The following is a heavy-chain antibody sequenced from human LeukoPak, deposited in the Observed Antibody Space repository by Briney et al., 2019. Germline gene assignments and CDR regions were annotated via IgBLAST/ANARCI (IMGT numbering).Heavy chain of an antibody. CDR1: GFVFSIYT. V-gene: IGHV3-64D*06. D-gene: IGHD2/OR15-2a*01. J-gene: IGHJ4*02. CDR2: ISGSGNGGSI. Sequence: GGSLRLSCSASGFVFSIYTMYWVRQAPGKGPEYVSTISGSGNGGSIYYADSVKGRFTISRDDSKSIVYLQMNGLRSEDTAVYYCVKDFGRVRGTPDSWGQGTLVAVSS. CDR3: VKDFGRVRGTPDS.